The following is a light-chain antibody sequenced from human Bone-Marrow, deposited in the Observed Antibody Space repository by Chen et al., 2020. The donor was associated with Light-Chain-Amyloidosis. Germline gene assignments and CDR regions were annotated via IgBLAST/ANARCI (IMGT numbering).Light chain of an antibody. CDR1: ILAQHF. Sequence: NELTQPHSVSVTQGQTARNTCSGNILAQHFAYGYKQKPGQDPVAVICKDSERPSGIPERFSGSSSGTLVTVAISAVQAVDEADYYCQSADTKRVVFGGGTKLIVL. J-gene: IGLJ2*01. CDR3: QSADTKRVV. V-gene: IGLV3-25*03. CDR2: KDS.